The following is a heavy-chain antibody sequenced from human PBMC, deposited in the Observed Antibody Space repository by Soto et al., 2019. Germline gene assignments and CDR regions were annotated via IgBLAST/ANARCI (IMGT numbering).Heavy chain of an antibody. Sequence: EVQLLESGGGLVQPGGSQRLSCAASGFIFSNYAMTWVRQAPGKGLEWVSAISGSGNRAYYADSVKDRFTISRDNSKNTLNLQMNSLRAEDTAVYYCAPIVWFGDLAFDIWGQGTMVTVSS. J-gene: IGHJ3*02. V-gene: IGHV3-23*01. CDR2: ISGSGNRA. D-gene: IGHD3-10*01. CDR1: GFIFSNYA. CDR3: APIVWFGDLAFDI.